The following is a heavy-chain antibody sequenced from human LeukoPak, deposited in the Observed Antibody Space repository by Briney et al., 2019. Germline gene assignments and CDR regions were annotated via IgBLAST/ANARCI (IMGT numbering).Heavy chain of an antibody. Sequence: ASVKVSCKASGYTFTGYYMHWVRQAPGQGLEWMGWINPNSGGTNFAQKFQGRVTMTRDTSIGTGYMELSRLRSDDTAVYYCARERGYSDYDFVIGYWGQGTLVTVSS. CDR1: GYTFTGYY. CDR2: INPNSGGT. CDR3: ARERGYSDYDFVIGY. V-gene: IGHV1-2*02. D-gene: IGHD5-12*01. J-gene: IGHJ4*02.